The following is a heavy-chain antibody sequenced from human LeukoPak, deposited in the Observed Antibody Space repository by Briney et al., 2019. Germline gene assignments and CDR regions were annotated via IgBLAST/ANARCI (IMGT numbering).Heavy chain of an antibody. CDR1: GFTVSSNY. V-gene: IGHV3-53*01. Sequence: GGSLRLSCAASGFTVSSNYMSWVRQAPGKGLEWVSVIYSGGSTYYADSVKGRFTISRDNPKNTLYLQMNSLRAEDTAVYYCARDRWDYGSGFWYFDLWGRGTLVTVSS. CDR2: IYSGGST. J-gene: IGHJ2*01. CDR3: ARDRWDYGSGFWYFDL. D-gene: IGHD3-10*01.